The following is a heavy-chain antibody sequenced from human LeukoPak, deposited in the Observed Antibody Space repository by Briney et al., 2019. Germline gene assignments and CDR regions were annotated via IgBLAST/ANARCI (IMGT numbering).Heavy chain of an antibody. CDR2: IYYSGST. V-gene: IGHV4-59*01. D-gene: IGHD6-13*01. CDR1: GGSISSYY. Sequence: ETLSLTRTVSGGSISSYYWSWIRQPPGKGLEWTGYIYYSGSTNYNPSLKSRVTISVDTSKNQFSLKLSSVTAADTAVYYCARDSSSSWYFDYWGQGTLVTVSS. CDR3: ARDSSSSWYFDY. J-gene: IGHJ4*02.